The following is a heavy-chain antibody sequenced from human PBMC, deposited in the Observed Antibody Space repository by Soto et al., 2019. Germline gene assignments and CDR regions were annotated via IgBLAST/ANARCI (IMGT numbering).Heavy chain of an antibody. Sequence: SVKVSCKASGGTFSSYAISWVRQAPGQGLEWMGGIVPIFGTANYAQKFQGRVTITADESTSTAYMELSGLRSEDTAAYYCARGGGGPYYYYGMDVWGQGTTVTVSS. V-gene: IGHV1-69*13. CDR1: GGTFSSYA. CDR3: ARGGGGPYYYYGMDV. CDR2: IVPIFGTA. J-gene: IGHJ6*02. D-gene: IGHD2-15*01.